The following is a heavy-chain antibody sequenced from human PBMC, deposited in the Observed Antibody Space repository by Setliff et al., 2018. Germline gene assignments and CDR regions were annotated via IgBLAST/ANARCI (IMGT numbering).Heavy chain of an antibody. CDR3: ARTGTYRYFDY. V-gene: IGHV4-39*01. CDR1: GASLSSGTYY. Sequence: PSETLSLTCTVSGASLSSGTYYWGWIRQPPGKDLEWIGRIYYRGDTYYNASLKGRLTISVDTAQNQFSLRLTSVTAADTAVYYCARTGTYRYFDYWGQGALVTVSS. CDR2: IYYRGDT. J-gene: IGHJ4*02. D-gene: IGHD1-1*01.